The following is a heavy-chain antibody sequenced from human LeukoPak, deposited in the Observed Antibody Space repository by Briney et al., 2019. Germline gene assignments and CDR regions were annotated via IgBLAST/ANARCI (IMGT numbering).Heavy chain of an antibody. V-gene: IGHV3-74*01. J-gene: IGHJ3*02. CDR2: INSDGRNT. D-gene: IGHD6-6*01. Sequence: GGSLRLSCAASGFTFSSYWMHWVRQAPGKGLVWVSRINSDGRNTNYADSVKSRFTISRDNAKNTLFLQMNSLRAEDTAVYYCARPRSYEAFDIWGQGTMVTVSS. CDR1: GFTFSSYW. CDR3: ARPRSYEAFDI.